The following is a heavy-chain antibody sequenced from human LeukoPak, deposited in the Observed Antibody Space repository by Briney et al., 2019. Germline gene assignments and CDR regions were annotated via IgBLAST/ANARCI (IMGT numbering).Heavy chain of an antibody. CDR2: IIPIFGTA. CDR3: GGSGFYYYYGMDV. D-gene: IGHD3-10*01. V-gene: IGHV1-69*05. Sequence: ASVKVSCKASGGTFSSYAISWVRQAPGQGLEWMGGIIPIFGTANYAQKFQERVTITRDMSTSTAYMELSSLRSEDTAVYYCGGSGFYYYYGMDVWGQGTTVTVSS. CDR1: GGTFSSYA. J-gene: IGHJ6*02.